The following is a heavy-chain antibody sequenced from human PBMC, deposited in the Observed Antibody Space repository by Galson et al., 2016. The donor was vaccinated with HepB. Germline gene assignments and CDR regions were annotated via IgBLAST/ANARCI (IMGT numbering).Heavy chain of an antibody. V-gene: IGHV3-30*03. D-gene: IGHD3-16*01. CDR3: ARVPCGSLTCFFGGAFDI. Sequence: SLRLSCAASGFLFSSSAMHWVRQAPGKGLGWLAAISSDGSDVSHADSVKGRLTISRDNSKSMVSLQINSLRIEDTSVYYCARVPCGSLTCFFGGAFDIWGQGTMVTVSS. CDR1: GFLFSSSA. J-gene: IGHJ3*02. CDR2: ISSDGSDV.